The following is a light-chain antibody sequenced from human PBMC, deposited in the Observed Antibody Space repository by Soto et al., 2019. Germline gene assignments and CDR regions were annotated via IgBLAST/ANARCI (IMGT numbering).Light chain of an antibody. CDR3: TSYAGTYRFFYV. Sequence: QSVLTQPPSASGSPGQSVTISCTGTSSDVGAYNYVSWYQQLPGKAPKLIIYEVSKRPSGVPDRFSGSKSGNTASLTVSGLQAEDEADYYCTSYAGTYRFFYVFVTGTKVTVL. V-gene: IGLV2-8*01. CDR1: SSDVGAYNY. J-gene: IGLJ1*01. CDR2: EVS.